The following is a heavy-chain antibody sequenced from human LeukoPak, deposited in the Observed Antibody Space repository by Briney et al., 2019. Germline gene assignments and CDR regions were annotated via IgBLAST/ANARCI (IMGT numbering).Heavy chain of an antibody. V-gene: IGHV3-23*01. CDR1: GFTFSSYA. CDR2: ISGSGGST. D-gene: IGHD3-9*01. J-gene: IGHJ2*01. Sequence: PGGSLRLSCAASGFTFSSYAMSWVRQAPGKGLEWVSAISGSGGSTYYADSVKGRFTISRDNSKNTLYLQMNSLRAEDTAVYYCAKQPLRYFDWPYWYFDLWGRGTLVTVSS. CDR3: AKQPLRYFDWPYWYFDL.